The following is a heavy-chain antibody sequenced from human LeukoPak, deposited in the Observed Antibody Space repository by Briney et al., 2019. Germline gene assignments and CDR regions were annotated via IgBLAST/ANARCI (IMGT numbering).Heavy chain of an antibody. D-gene: IGHD3-9*01. J-gene: IGHJ6*02. Sequence: GASVKVSCKASGYTFTSYAMHWVRQAPGQRLEWMGWINAGNGNTKYSQKFQGRVTITRDTSASTAYMELSSLRSEDTAVYYCARRSILTGYTIYYYYYGMDVWGQGTTVTVSS. V-gene: IGHV1-3*01. CDR3: ARRSILTGYTIYYYYYGMDV. CDR2: INAGNGNT. CDR1: GYTFTSYA.